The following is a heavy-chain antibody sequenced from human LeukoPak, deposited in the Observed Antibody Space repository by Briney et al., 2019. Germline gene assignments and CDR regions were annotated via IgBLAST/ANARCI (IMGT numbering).Heavy chain of an antibody. D-gene: IGHD2-2*01. Sequence: PSETLSLTCAVSGGSISSSNWWSWVRQPPGKGLEWIGEIYHSRSTNYNPSLKSRVTISVDKSKNQFSLKLSSVTAADTAVYYCARGRDIVVVPAANYYFDYWGQGTLVTVSS. V-gene: IGHV4-4*02. J-gene: IGHJ4*02. CDR3: ARGRDIVVVPAANYYFDY. CDR2: IYHSRST. CDR1: GGSISSSNW.